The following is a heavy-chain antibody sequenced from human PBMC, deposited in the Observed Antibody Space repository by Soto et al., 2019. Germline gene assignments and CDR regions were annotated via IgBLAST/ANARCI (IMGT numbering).Heavy chain of an antibody. J-gene: IGHJ4*02. V-gene: IGHV3-23*01. CDR3: AKFSNWYGMVY. D-gene: IGHD1-20*01. CDR2: ISGSGGST. Sequence: EVQLLESGGGLAQPGGSLRLSCAASGFTFSSYVMTWVRQAPGKGLEWVSAISGSGGSTYYADSVKGRFTISRDNSKNTLYLQINSQRAEDTVVYYCAKFSNWYGMVYWGQGTLVTVSS. CDR1: GFTFSSYV.